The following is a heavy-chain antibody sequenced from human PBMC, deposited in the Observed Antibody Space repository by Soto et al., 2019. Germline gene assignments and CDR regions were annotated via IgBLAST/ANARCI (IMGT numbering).Heavy chain of an antibody. D-gene: IGHD3-3*01. V-gene: IGHV4-39*01. Sequence: SETLSLTCTVSGGSISSSSYYWGWIRQPPGKGLEWIGSIYYSGSTYYNPSLKSRVPLSVDRSKNQLSLKMSSVTAADTAVYYCARGVMDFWSGSTYPNHPYYFDYWGQGTLVTVSS. CDR1: GGSISSSSYY. CDR2: IYYSGST. J-gene: IGHJ4*02. CDR3: ARGVMDFWSGSTYPNHPYYFDY.